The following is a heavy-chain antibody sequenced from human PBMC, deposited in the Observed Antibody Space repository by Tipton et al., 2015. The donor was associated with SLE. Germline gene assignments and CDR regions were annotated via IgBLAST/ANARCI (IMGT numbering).Heavy chain of an antibody. CDR1: GGSISSHY. J-gene: IGHJ6*03. D-gene: IGHD1-26*01. V-gene: IGHV4-59*11. CDR3: ARDGSGSYYYYMDV. Sequence: TLSLTCTVSGGSISSHYWSWIRQPSGKGLEWIGYIYYSGSTNYNPSLKSRVTISVDTSKNQFSLKLSSVTAADTAVYYCARDGSGSYYYYMDVWGKGTTVTVSS. CDR2: IYYSGST.